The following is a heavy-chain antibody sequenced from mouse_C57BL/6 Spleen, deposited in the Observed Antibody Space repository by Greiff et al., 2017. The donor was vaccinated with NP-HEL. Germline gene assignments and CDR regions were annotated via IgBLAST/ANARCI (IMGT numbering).Heavy chain of an antibody. V-gene: IGHV5-9*01. D-gene: IGHD2-5*01. CDR3: ARLGPYSNYFDY. Sequence: DVKLVESGGGLVKPGGSLKLSCAASGFTFSSYTMSWVRQTPEKRLEWVATISGGGGNTYYPDSVKGRFTISRDNAKNTLYLQMSSLRSEDTALYYCARLGPYSNYFDYWGQGTTLTVSS. J-gene: IGHJ2*01. CDR1: GFTFSSYT. CDR2: ISGGGGNT.